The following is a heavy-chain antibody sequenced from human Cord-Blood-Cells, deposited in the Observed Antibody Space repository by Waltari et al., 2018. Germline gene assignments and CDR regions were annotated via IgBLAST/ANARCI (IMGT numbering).Heavy chain of an antibody. D-gene: IGHD3-3*01. V-gene: IGHV1-8*01. CDR1: GYTFTSYD. Sequence: QVQLVQSGAEVKKPGASVKVSCTASGYTFTSYDINWVRQATGKGLEWMRWMNTNSGNTGSEQKCPGRVTITRNTAVSAVYMVLSSMRFEVTSVYYCARGKGYDFWCGYYDYWGQGTLVTVSS. J-gene: IGHJ4*02. CDR2: MNTNSGNT. CDR3: ARGKGYDFWCGYYDY.